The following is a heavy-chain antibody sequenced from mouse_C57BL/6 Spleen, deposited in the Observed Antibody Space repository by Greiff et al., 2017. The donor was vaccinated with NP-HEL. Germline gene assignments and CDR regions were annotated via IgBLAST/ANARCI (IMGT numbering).Heavy chain of an antibody. Sequence: VQLVESGPGLVQPSQSLSITCTVSGFSLTSYGVHWVRQSPGKGLEWLGVIWSGGSTDYNAAFISRLSFSKDNSKSQVFFKMNSLQADDTAIYYCARTLVSSYYAMDYWGQGTSVTVSS. CDR2: IWSGGST. V-gene: IGHV2-2*01. CDR1: GFSLTSYG. J-gene: IGHJ4*01. D-gene: IGHD2-10*02. CDR3: ARTLVSSYYAMDY.